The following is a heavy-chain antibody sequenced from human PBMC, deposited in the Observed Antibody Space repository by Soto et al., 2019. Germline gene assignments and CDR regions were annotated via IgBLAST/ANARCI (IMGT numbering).Heavy chain of an antibody. J-gene: IGHJ4*02. CDR2: IRGSGGET. CDR1: GFTFRNFV. CDR3: AQDRGWGVVSPSHDY. V-gene: IGHV3-23*01. Sequence: PGGSLRLSCAASGFTFRNFVMSWVRQAPGKGLEWVSAIRGSGGETFYADSVKGRFTISRDNSRNTLYLQMNSLRDEDTALYFCAQDRGWGVVSPSHDYWGRGTLVTVSS. D-gene: IGHD2-21*01.